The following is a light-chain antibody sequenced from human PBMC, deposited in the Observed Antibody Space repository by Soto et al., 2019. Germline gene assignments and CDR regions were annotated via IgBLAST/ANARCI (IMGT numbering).Light chain of an antibody. J-gene: IGKJ1*01. CDR3: QQSYSTPRWT. CDR1: QRISSY. V-gene: IGKV1-39*01. CDR2: AES. Sequence: IQMTQSPSSLSASVGDRVAITFRASQRISSYLNWYQQKPGQAPKLLIYAESRLQSGVPSRFSGSGSGTDFTFTISSLQPEDFANSYCQQSYSTPRWTFGQGTKVDIK.